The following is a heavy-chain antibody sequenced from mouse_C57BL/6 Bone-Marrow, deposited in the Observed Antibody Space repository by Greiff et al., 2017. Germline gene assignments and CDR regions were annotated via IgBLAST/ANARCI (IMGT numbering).Heavy chain of an antibody. D-gene: IGHD1-3*01. Sequence: QVQLQQPGAELVKPGASVKLSCKASGYTFTSYWMHWVKQRPGQGLEWIGMIHPNSGSTNSNEKFKSKDTLTVDKSSSTAYMQLSSLTSEDSAVYYCAREFSGYFDYWGQGTTLTVSS. CDR3: AREFSGYFDY. V-gene: IGHV1-64*01. J-gene: IGHJ2*01. CDR2: IHPNSGST. CDR1: GYTFTSYW.